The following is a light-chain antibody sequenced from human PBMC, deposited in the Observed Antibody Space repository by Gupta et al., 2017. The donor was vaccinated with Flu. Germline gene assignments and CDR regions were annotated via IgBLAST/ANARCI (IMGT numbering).Light chain of an antibody. Sequence: QSALTQPLSVSGSPGHSFTISCTGTSSDVGSYNYVSLHQQHSGKAPKLIIYDVGKRPSGIPDCFSGSKSGNTASLTISGHQAEDEAYYYCCSFAGSYSWVFGGGTKLTVL. V-gene: IGLV2-11*01. J-gene: IGLJ3*02. CDR1: SSDVGSYNY. CDR2: DVG. CDR3: CSFAGSYSWV.